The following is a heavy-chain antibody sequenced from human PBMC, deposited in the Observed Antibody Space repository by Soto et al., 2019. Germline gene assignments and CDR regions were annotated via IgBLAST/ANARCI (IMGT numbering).Heavy chain of an antibody. CDR2: TYYRSKWYN. V-gene: IGHV6-1*01. Sequence: SQTLSLTCAIPGDSVSSNSAASNWIRQSPSRGLEWLGRTYYRSKWYNDYAVSVKSRITINPDTSKNQFSLQLNSVTPEDTAVYYCAQGRWELDPWGQGTLVTVSS. CDR3: AQGRWELDP. D-gene: IGHD1-26*01. J-gene: IGHJ5*02. CDR1: GDSVSSNSAA.